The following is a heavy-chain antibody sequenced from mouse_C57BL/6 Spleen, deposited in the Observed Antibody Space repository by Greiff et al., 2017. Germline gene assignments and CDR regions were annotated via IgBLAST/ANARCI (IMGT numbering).Heavy chain of an antibody. CDR3: ARGYGRGFAY. Sequence: EVQLQQSGPELVKPGASVKIPCKASGYTFTDYNMDWVKQSHGKSLEWIGDINPNNGGTIYNQKFKGKATLTVDKSSSTAYMELRSLTSEDTAVYYCARGYGRGFAYWGQGTLVTVSA. CDR2: INPNNGGT. V-gene: IGHV1-18*01. D-gene: IGHD1-1*01. CDR1: GYTFTDYN. J-gene: IGHJ3*01.